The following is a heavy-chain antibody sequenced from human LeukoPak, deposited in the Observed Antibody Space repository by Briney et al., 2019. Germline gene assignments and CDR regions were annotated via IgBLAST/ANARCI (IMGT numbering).Heavy chain of an antibody. CDR1: GFTFSSYG. Sequence: PGGSLRLSCAASGFTFSSYGMHWVRQAPGKGLEWVAVISYDGSNKYYADSVKGRFTISGDNSKNTLYLQMNSLRAEDTAVYYCAVSSSVDYWGQGTLVTVSS. J-gene: IGHJ4*02. D-gene: IGHD6-25*01. V-gene: IGHV3-30*03. CDR3: AVSSSVDY. CDR2: ISYDGSNK.